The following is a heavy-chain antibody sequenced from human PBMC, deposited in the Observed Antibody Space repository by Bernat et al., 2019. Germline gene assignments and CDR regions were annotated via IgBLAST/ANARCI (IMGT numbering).Heavy chain of an antibody. CDR3: ARVGPIFGVVPTRHKRSYWYFDL. V-gene: IGHV4-38-2*01. CDR1: GYSISSGYY. D-gene: IGHD3-3*01. J-gene: IGHJ2*01. Sequence: QVQLQESGPGLVKPSETQSLTCAVSGYSISSGYYWGWIRQPPGKGLEWIGSIYHSGSTYYNPSLKSRVTISVDTSKNQFSLKLSSVTAADTAVYYCARVGPIFGVVPTRHKRSYWYFDLWGRGTLVTVSS. CDR2: IYHSGST.